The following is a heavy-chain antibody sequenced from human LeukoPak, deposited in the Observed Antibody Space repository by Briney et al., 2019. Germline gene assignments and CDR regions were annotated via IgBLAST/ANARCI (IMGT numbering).Heavy chain of an antibody. CDR2: ISYSGRT. V-gene: IGHV4-59*08. D-gene: IGHD2-2*01. CDR1: GDSISSYY. J-gene: IGHJ3*02. CDR3: ARHPPRDCSSTSCQGGHAFDI. Sequence: PSETLSLTCTVSGDSISSYYWSWIRQPPGKGLEWIGHISYSGRTNYNPSLKSRVTISVDTSKNQFSLKLSSVTAADTAVYYCARHPPRDCSSTSCQGGHAFDIWGQGTMVTVSS.